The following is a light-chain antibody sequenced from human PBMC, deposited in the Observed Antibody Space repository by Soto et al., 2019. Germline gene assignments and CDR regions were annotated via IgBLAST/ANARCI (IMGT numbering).Light chain of an antibody. V-gene: IGKV1-5*03. CDR2: KAS. CDR3: QQYNRYSWT. J-gene: IGKJ1*01. CDR1: QSISSW. Sequence: DIQMTQSPSTLSASVGDRVTITCRASQSISSWLAWYQQKPGKAPKLLIYKASSLESGVPSRFSGSGSGTEFTLTISSLQPDDVANYYCQQYNRYSWTFGQGTKVEIK.